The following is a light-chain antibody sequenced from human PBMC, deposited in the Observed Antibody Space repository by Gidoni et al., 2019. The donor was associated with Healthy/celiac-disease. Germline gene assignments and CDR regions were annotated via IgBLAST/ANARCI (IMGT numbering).Light chain of an antibody. CDR3: QQYGSSPGT. CDR2: GAS. J-gene: IGKJ4*01. V-gene: IGKV3-20*01. CDR1: QSVSSSY. Sequence: EILLTQSPGTLSLSPGERATLSCRASQSVSSSYLAWYQQKPGQAPGLLIYGASSRATGIPDRFSGSGSGTDFTLTISRLEPEDFAVYYCQQYGSSPGTFGGGTKVEIK.